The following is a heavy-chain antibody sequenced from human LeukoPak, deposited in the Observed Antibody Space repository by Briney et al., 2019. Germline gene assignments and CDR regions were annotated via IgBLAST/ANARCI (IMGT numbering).Heavy chain of an antibody. CDR1: GFTFSSYS. CDR2: ISSSSSYI. J-gene: IGHJ4*02. V-gene: IGHV3-21*01. CDR3: ARVKYNTYYYGSGSYSTFYFDY. D-gene: IGHD3-10*01. Sequence: GGSLRLSCAASGFTFSSYSMNWVRQAPGKGLEWASSISSSSSYIYYADSVKGRFTISRDNAKNSLYLQMNSLRAEDTAVYYCARVKYNTYYYGSGSYSTFYFDYWGQGILVTVSS.